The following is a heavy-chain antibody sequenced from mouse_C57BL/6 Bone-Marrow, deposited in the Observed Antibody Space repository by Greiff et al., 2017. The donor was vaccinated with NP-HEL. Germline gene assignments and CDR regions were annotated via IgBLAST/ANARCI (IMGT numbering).Heavy chain of an antibody. CDR3: ARSRPHFDY. Sequence: VQLQQSGAELVRPGTSVKMSCKASGYTFTNYWIGWAKQRPGHGLEWIGDIYPGGGYTNYNEKLKGKATLTEDKSSSPAYMQFSSLTSEDSAIYYCARSRPHFDYWGQGTTLTVSS. D-gene: IGHD1-2*01. J-gene: IGHJ2*01. CDR2: IYPGGGYT. V-gene: IGHV1-63*01. CDR1: GYTFTNYW.